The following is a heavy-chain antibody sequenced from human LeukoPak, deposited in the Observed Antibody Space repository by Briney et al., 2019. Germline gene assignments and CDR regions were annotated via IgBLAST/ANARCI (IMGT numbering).Heavy chain of an antibody. CDR1: GFIFTNYG. CDR3: ARDGDDYDDAFDI. Sequence: GGSLRLSCAASGFIFTNYGMHWVRQVPGKGLEHVSAINTNGHNTFYGDSVKGGFTISRDNSKNTLYLQMDSLRPEDMAVYYCARDGDDYDDAFDIWGQGTMVTVSS. D-gene: IGHD5-12*01. V-gene: IGHV3-64*02. J-gene: IGHJ3*02. CDR2: INTNGHNT.